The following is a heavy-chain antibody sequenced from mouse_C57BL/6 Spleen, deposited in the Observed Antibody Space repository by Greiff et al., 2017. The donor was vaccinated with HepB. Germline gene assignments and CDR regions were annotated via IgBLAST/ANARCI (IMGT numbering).Heavy chain of an antibody. D-gene: IGHD3-1*01. V-gene: IGHV1-69*01. CDR1: GYTFTSYW. CDR2: IDPSDSYT. Sequence: VKLMESGAELVMPGASVKLSCKASGYTFTSYWMHWVKQRPGQGLEWIGEIDPSDSYTNYNQKFKGKSTLTVDKSSSTAYMQLSSLTSEDSAVYYCARKGAFFGDYWGQGTTLTVSS. J-gene: IGHJ2*01. CDR3: ARKGAFFGDY.